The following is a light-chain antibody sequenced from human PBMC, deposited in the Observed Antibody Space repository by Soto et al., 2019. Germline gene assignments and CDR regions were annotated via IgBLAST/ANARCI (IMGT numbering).Light chain of an antibody. CDR1: SGYSNYK. CDR3: GADHGSGSNFGV. J-gene: IGLJ2*01. Sequence: QSVLTQPPSASPSLGAWVTLTCTLSSGYSNYKVDWNQQRQGKGPRFVMRVGTGGIVGSKGDGIPDRFSVLGSGLNRYLTIKNIQEEDESDYHCGADHGSGSNFGVFGGGTQLTVL. V-gene: IGLV9-49*01. CDR2: VGTGGIVG.